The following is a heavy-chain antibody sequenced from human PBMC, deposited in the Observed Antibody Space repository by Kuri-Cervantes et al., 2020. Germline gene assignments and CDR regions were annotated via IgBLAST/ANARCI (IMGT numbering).Heavy chain of an antibody. J-gene: IGHJ3*02. CDR3: AREWTGTTFFLSFAAFDI. V-gene: IGHV3-30-3*01. CDR1: GFTFSSYA. CDR2: ISYDGSNK. D-gene: IGHD1-1*01. Sequence: GGSLRLSCAASGFTFSSYAMHWVRQAPGKGLEWVAVISYDGSNKYYADSVKGRFTISRDNSKNTLYLQMNSLRAEDTAVYYCAREWTGTTFFLSFAAFDIWGQGTMVTVSS.